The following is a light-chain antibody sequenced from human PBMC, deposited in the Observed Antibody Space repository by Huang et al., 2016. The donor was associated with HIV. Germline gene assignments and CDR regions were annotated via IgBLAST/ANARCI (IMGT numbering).Light chain of an antibody. CDR2: EAA. J-gene: IGKJ2*01. Sequence: DIQMTQSPSSLSASIGDRVIITCRASQDIGRLLNWYQQKPGKAPQRLIYEAAAFQTGVPSRCICSRSCTHFTLTIRSLLPEDFATYYCQQSYSPSPFTFGLGTILDI. CDR1: QDIGRL. V-gene: IGKV1-39*01. CDR3: QQSYSPSPFT.